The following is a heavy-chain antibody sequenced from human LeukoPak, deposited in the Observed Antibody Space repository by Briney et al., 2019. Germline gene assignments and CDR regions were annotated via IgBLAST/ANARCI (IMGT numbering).Heavy chain of an antibody. D-gene: IGHD3-10*01. CDR2: IKSKTDGGTT. V-gene: IGHV3-15*01. CDR1: GFTFSNAW. J-gene: IGHJ4*02. CDR3: TTGIMVRGVIPPDY. Sequence: GGPLRLSCAASGFTFSNAWMSWVRQAPGKGLEWVGRIKSKTDGGTTDYAAPVKGRFTISRDDSKNTLYLQMNSLKTEDTAVYYCTTGIMVRGVIPPDYWGQGTLVTVSS.